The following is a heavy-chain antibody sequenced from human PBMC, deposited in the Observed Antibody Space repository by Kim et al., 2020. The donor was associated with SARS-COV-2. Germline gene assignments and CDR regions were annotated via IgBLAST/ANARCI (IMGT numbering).Heavy chain of an antibody. V-gene: IGHV4-30-4*01. CDR1: GGSISSGDYH. D-gene: IGHD1-26*01. J-gene: IGHJ4*02. Sequence: SETLSLTCNVSGGSISSGDYHWTWIRQPPGKGLEWIGYISYSGTTYYNPSLKSRLTISLDTSKNQFSLKLNSVTAADTAVYYCVSIGTYVRNFDYWGQGTLVTVSS. CDR3: VSIGTYVRNFDY. CDR2: ISYSGTT.